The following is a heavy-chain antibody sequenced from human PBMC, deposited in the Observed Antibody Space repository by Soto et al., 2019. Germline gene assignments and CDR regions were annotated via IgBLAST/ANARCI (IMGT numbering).Heavy chain of an antibody. CDR1: GFTISGHW. Sequence: EVQLVESGGGLVQPGGSLRLSCAASGFTISGHWMHWVRQVPGKGLVWVSRINSEGSSTSYADSVKGRFIISRDNAKNTLFRQMNSLSAENTAVYYCARSYSGTYGCYERWGQGSLVTVSS. CDR3: ARSYSGTYGCYER. D-gene: IGHD1-26*01. V-gene: IGHV3-74*01. J-gene: IGHJ4*02. CDR2: INSEGSST.